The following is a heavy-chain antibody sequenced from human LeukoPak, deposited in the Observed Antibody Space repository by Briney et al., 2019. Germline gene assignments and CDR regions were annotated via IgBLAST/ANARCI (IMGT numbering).Heavy chain of an antibody. V-gene: IGHV4-59*01. J-gene: IGHJ4*02. D-gene: IGHD6-13*01. Sequence: XETLSLTCTVSGGSISSYYWSWIRQPPGKGLEWIGYIYYSGSTNYNPSLKSRVTISVDTSKNQFSLKLSSVTAADTAVYYCARGLRAAALDYWGQGTLVTVSS. CDR1: GGSISSYY. CDR2: IYYSGST. CDR3: ARGLRAAALDY.